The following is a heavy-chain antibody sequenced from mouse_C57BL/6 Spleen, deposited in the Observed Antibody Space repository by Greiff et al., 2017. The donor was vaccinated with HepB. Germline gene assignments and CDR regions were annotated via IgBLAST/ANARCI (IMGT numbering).Heavy chain of an antibody. CDR2: ISSGSSTI. Sequence: EVQLVESGGGLVKPGGSLKLSCAASGFTFSDYGMHWVRQAPEKGLEWVAYISSGSSTIYYADTVKGRITISRDNAKNTLFLQMTSLRSEDTAMYYCAMSAGVAEGALDDWGKGTTVTVSS. CDR3: AMSAGVAEGALDD. J-gene: IGHJ1*03. V-gene: IGHV5-17*01. CDR1: GFTFSDYG. D-gene: IGHD1-1*01.